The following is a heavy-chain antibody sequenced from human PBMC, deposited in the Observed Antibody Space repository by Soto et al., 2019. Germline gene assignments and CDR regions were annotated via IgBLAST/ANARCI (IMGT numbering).Heavy chain of an antibody. CDR1: GGSISSGDYY. CDR3: ASSVDYEDYYYGMDV. D-gene: IGHD4-17*01. J-gene: IGHJ6*02. V-gene: IGHV4-30-4*01. CDR2: IYYSGST. Sequence: QVQLQESGPGLVKPSQTLSLTCTVSGGSISSGDYYWSWIRQPPGKGLEWIGYIYYSGSTYYNPSLKSRVTISVDTSKNQFSLKLSSVTAADTAVYYCASSVDYEDYYYGMDVWGQGTTVTVSS.